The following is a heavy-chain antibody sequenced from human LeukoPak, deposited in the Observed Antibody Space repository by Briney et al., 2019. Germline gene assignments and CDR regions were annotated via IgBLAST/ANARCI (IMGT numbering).Heavy chain of an antibody. CDR3: ARDQRVSLDRGVIRSGVDH. CDR1: GSDFSHHW. V-gene: IGHV3-7*01. Sequence: GGSLTLSCAASGSDFSHHWMSWVRQSPGKGLEWVANIKQDGSEKYYVDPVVGRFTISRDNADNSLYLQMNSLRADDTAVYYCARDQRVSLDRGVIRSGVDHWGQGTLVTVSS. J-gene: IGHJ4*02. D-gene: IGHD3-10*01. CDR2: IKQDGSEK.